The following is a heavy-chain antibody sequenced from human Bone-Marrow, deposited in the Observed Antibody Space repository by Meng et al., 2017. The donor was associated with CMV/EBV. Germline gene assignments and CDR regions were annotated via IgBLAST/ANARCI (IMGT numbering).Heavy chain of an antibody. V-gene: IGHV3-30*02. CDR3: AKDTRPHSSGWYYFDY. D-gene: IGHD6-19*01. CDR1: GFTFSSYG. Sequence: GESLKISCAASGFTFSSYGMHWVRQAPGKGLEWVAFIRYDGSNKYYADSVKGRFTISRDNSKNTLYLQMNSLRAEDTAVYYCAKDTRPHSSGWYYFDYWGQGTLVTVSS. CDR2: IRYDGSNK. J-gene: IGHJ4*02.